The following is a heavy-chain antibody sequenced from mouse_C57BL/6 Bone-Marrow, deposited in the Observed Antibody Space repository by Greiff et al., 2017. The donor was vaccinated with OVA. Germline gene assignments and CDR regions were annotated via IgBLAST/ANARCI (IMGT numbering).Heavy chain of an antibody. Sequence: VQLVESGAELVRPGASVTLSCEASGYTFTDYEMHWVKQTPVHGLEWIGAIDPETGGTAYNQKFKGKAILTADKSSSTAYMELRSLTSEDSAVYYCTRGYSNYYAMDYWGQGTSVTVSS. J-gene: IGHJ4*01. CDR1: GYTFTDYE. D-gene: IGHD2-5*01. CDR2: IDPETGGT. V-gene: IGHV1-15*01. CDR3: TRGYSNYYAMDY.